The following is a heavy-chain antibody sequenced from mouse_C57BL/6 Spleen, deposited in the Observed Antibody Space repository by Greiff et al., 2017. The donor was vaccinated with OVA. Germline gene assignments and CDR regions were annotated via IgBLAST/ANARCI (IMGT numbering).Heavy chain of an antibody. J-gene: IGHJ4*01. CDR3: AKHTTVVATGAMDY. CDR2: IHPNSGST. Sequence: VQLQQPGAELVKPGASVKLSCKASGYTFTSYWMHWVKQRPGQGLEWIGMIHPNSGSTNYNEKFKSKATLTVDKSSSTAYMQLSSLTSEDSAVYYCAKHTTVVATGAMDYWGQGTSVTVSS. V-gene: IGHV1-64*01. D-gene: IGHD1-1*01. CDR1: GYTFTSYW.